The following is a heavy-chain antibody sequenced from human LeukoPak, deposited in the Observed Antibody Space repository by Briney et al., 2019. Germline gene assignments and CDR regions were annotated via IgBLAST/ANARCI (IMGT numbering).Heavy chain of an antibody. V-gene: IGHV3-33*06. CDR3: ANTAGDPGDY. CDR2: IWYDGSNK. J-gene: IGHJ4*02. Sequence: GGPLRPSCAASGSTFSSNGMHWVRQAPGKGLEWVAVIWYDGSNKYYADSVKGRFTISRDNSKNTLYLQMNSLRAEDTAVYYCANTAGDPGDYWGQGTLVTVSS. D-gene: IGHD4-17*01. CDR1: GSTFSSNG.